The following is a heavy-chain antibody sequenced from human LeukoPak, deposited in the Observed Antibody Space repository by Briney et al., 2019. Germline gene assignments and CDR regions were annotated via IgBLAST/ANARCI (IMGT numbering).Heavy chain of an antibody. CDR2: IVVASGNT. Sequence: TSVKVSCKASGFTFTNSAMQWVRQARGQPLEWVGWIVVASGNTKYAQKFQERVTITRDMSTSTAYMELSSLRPEDTAVYYCAAAPIEMQQRGFDYWGQGTLVTVSS. D-gene: IGHD5-24*01. J-gene: IGHJ4*02. CDR1: GFTFTNSA. CDR3: AAAPIEMQQRGFDY. V-gene: IGHV1-58*02.